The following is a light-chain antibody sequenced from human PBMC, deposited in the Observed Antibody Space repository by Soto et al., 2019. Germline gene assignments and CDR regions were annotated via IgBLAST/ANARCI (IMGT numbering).Light chain of an antibody. CDR3: QQYNNWPPLT. Sequence: IVMTQSPATLSVSPGERAILSCRASKSVSNNLAWYQQKPGQAPRLLIYGAFTRATGIPARFSGSGSGTEFTLSISSLQSEDFAIYYCQQYNNWPPLTFGGGTKVEIK. V-gene: IGKV3-15*01. CDR1: KSVSNN. J-gene: IGKJ4*01. CDR2: GAF.